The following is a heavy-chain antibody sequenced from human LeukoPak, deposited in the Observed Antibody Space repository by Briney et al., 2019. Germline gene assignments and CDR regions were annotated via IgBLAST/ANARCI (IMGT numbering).Heavy chain of an antibody. Sequence: GGSLRLSCVGSGFSFRSHWVNWVRQSPGKGLEWVANIKPDGSDKYYVDSARGRFTVSRDNAKNTLYLQINSLRAEDTAVYYCATARDSNSNRGLYMDVWGKGTTVTVSS. D-gene: IGHD4-11*01. CDR1: GFSFRSHW. V-gene: IGHV3-7*01. CDR2: IKPDGSDK. CDR3: ATARDSNSNRGLYMDV. J-gene: IGHJ6*03.